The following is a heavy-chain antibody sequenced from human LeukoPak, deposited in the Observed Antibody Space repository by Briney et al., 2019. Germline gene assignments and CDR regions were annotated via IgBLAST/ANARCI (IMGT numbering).Heavy chain of an antibody. J-gene: IGHJ6*03. CDR2: IIPIFGTA. CDR3: ASNPPPPKDFSLPSRDDYYYYYYMDV. Sequence: VASVKVSFKASGGTFSIYAISWVRQAPGQGREWMGGIIPIFGTANCAQKFQGRVTITADEATSTAYMELSSLRSEDPAVYYCASNPPPPKDFSLPSRDDYYYYYYMDVWGKGTTVTISS. D-gene: IGHD2/OR15-2a*01. CDR1: GGTFSIYA. V-gene: IGHV1-69*13.